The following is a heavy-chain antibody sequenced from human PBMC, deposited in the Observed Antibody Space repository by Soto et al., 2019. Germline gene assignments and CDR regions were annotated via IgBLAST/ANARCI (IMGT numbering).Heavy chain of an antibody. V-gene: IGHV3-30-3*01. J-gene: IGHJ6*02. CDR3: AREVSGDGPDYYYYYYGMDV. CDR1: GFTFSSYA. D-gene: IGHD1-26*01. Sequence: GGSLRLSCAASGFTFSSYAMHWVRQAPGKGLEWVAVISYDGSNKYYADSVKGRFTISRDNSKNTLYLQMNSLRAEDTAVYYCAREVSGDGPDYYYYYYGMDVWGQGTTVTVSS. CDR2: ISYDGSNK.